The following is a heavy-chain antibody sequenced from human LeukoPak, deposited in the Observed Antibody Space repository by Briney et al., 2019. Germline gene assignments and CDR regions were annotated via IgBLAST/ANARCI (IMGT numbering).Heavy chain of an antibody. CDR1: GFTFNTYV. CDR3: AKDPSSGSSGWLLPNWFDP. CDR2: INGGGSNT. Sequence: PGGSLRLSCAASGFTFNTYVMSWVRQAPGKGLEWVSAINGGGSNTYYADSVKGRFTISRDNSKNMVYLQMNSLRAEDTAVYYCAKDPSSGSSGWLLPNWFDPWGQGTLVTVSS. J-gene: IGHJ5*02. D-gene: IGHD6-19*01. V-gene: IGHV3-23*01.